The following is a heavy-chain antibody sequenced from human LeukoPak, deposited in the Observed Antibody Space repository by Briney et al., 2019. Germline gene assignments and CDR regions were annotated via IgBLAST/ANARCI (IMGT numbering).Heavy chain of an antibody. J-gene: IGHJ5*02. V-gene: IGHV4-59*01. D-gene: IGHD3-3*01. CDR3: ARRFTIPGTTSAWFDP. CDR1: GGSISSYY. CDR2: IYYSGST. Sequence: SSETLSLTCTVSGGSISSYYWSWIRQPPGKGLEWIGHIYYSGSTNYNPSLKSRVTISVDTSKNQFSLKLSSVTAADTAVYYCARRFTIPGTTSAWFDPWGQGPLLTVPS.